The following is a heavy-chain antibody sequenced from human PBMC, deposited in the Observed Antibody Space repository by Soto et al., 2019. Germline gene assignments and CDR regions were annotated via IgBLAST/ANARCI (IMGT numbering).Heavy chain of an antibody. CDR2: INHSGST. J-gene: IGHJ4*02. CDR1: GGSFSGYY. V-gene: IGHV4-34*01. Sequence: QVQLQQWGAGLLKPSETLSLTCAVYGGSFSGYYWSWIRQPPGKGLEWIGEINHSGSTNYNPSLKSRVTTSVDTSKNQFSLKLSSVTAADTAVYYCARGRGWLRSGTFDYWGQGTLVTVSS. D-gene: IGHD5-12*01. CDR3: ARGRGWLRSGTFDY.